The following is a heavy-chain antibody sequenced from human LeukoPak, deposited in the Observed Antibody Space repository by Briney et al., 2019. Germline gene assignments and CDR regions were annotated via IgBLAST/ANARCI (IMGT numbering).Heavy chain of an antibody. Sequence: PGGSLRFSCSASGFTFSTYPMHWVRQAPGKGLEYVSTITSNGGSTYNADSVKGRFTISRDNSKNTLYLQMSSLRAEDTDVYYCVKSFGSGSYFGEYFQHWARAPWSPSPQ. V-gene: IGHV3-64D*09. CDR3: VKSFGSGSYFGEYFQH. J-gene: IGHJ1*01. CDR2: ITSNGGST. D-gene: IGHD1-26*01. CDR1: GFTFSTYP.